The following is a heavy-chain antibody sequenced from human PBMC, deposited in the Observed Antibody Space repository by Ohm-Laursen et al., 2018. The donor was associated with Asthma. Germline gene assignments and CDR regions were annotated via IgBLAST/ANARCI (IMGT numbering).Heavy chain of an antibody. J-gene: IGHJ4*02. CDR2: ISWNSGSI. D-gene: IGHD6-6*01. CDR1: GFTFDDYA. V-gene: IGHV3-9*01. Sequence: SLRLSCAASGFTFDDYAMHWVRQAPGKGLEWVSGISWNSGSIGYADSVKGRFTISRDNAKNSLYLQMNSLRAEDTAVYYCARDGAESSIAARNFDYWGQGTLVTVSS. CDR3: ARDGAESSIAARNFDY.